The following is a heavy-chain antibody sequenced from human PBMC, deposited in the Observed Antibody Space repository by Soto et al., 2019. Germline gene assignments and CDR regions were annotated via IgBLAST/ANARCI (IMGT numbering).Heavy chain of an antibody. Sequence: GGSLRLSCAASGFTFSSYAMSWVRQAPGKGLEWASAISGSGGSTYYADSVKGRFTISRDNSKNTLYLQMNSLRAEDTAVYYCAKAKGITGTTFDYWGQGTLVTVSS. CDR2: ISGSGGST. D-gene: IGHD1-20*01. CDR1: GFTFSSYA. J-gene: IGHJ4*02. CDR3: AKAKGITGTTFDY. V-gene: IGHV3-23*01.